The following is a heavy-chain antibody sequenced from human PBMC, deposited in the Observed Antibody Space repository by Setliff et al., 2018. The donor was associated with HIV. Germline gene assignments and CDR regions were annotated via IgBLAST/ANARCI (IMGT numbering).Heavy chain of an antibody. CDR2: MNPNSGNT. J-gene: IGHJ6*02. CDR1: GYTFASYD. V-gene: IGHV1-8*01. D-gene: IGHD2-21*01. Sequence: RASVKVSCKASGYTFASYDISWVRQATGQGPEWMGWMNPNSGNTGYAQQFHGRVTMTRNPYISTAYMELNRLSSEDTAVYYCARDLRIPYYGMDVWGQGTTVTVSS. CDR3: ARDLRIPYYGMDV.